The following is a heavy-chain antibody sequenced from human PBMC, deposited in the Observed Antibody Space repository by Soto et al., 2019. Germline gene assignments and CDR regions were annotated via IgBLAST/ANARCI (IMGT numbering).Heavy chain of an antibody. CDR3: AKWAVTSIFAYFDY. J-gene: IGHJ4*02. V-gene: IGHV3-9*01. CDR1: GFTFDDYA. D-gene: IGHD3-3*01. Sequence: EVHLVESGGGLVQPGRSLRLSCAASGFTFDDYAMHWVRQVPGKGLEWVSSSWNSGNIVYADSVKGRFTISRDSANNSLYLQMNSLKTEDTALYYCAKWAVTSIFAYFDYWGQGTLVTVSS. CDR2: SSWNSGNI.